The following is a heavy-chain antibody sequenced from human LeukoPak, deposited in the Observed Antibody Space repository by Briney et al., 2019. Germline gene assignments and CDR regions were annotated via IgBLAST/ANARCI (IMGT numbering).Heavy chain of an antibody. CDR1: GFTFSSYA. V-gene: IGHV3-30*04. Sequence: PGRSLRLSCAASGFTFSSYAMHWVRQAPGKGLEWVAVISYDGSNKYYADSVKGRFTIARDNSKNTLYLQMNSLRAEDTAVYYCARDSWGYCSGGSPYSGWFDPWGQGTLVTVSS. D-gene: IGHD2-15*01. J-gene: IGHJ5*02. CDR2: ISYDGSNK. CDR3: ARDSWGYCSGGSPYSGWFDP.